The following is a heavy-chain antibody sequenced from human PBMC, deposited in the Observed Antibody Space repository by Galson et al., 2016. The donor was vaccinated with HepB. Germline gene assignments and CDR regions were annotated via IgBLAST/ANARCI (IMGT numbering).Heavy chain of an antibody. D-gene: IGHD6-19*01. CDR2: LWYDGSNR. J-gene: IGHJ3*02. Sequence: SLRLSCAASGFTLHNHGMCWVRLARGKGLEWVADLWYDGSNRYYADSVKGRFTISRDNSKNTLYLQMNSLRAEDTAVYYCARDAPVAVTAFDIWGQGTMVTVSS. CDR3: ARDAPVAVTAFDI. CDR1: GFTLHNHG. V-gene: IGHV3-33*07.